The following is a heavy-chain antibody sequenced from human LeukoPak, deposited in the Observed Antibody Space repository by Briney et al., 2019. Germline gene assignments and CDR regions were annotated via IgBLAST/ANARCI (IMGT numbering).Heavy chain of an antibody. J-gene: IGHJ4*02. V-gene: IGHV1-2*06. CDR1: GYTFTGYY. CDR2: INPNSGGT. Sequence: AXVKVSCKASGYTFTGYYMHWVRQAPGQGLEWMGRINPNSGGTNYAQKFQGRVTMTRDTSISTAYMELSRLRSDDTAVYYCARGIPPGYDILTGLPPEDYWGQGTLVTVSS. CDR3: ARGIPPGYDILTGLPPEDY. D-gene: IGHD3-9*01.